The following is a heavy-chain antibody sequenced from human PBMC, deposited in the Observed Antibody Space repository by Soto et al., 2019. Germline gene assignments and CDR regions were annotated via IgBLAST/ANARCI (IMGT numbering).Heavy chain of an antibody. CDR1: GYAFTGYA. CDR2: INAGNGNT. V-gene: IGHV1-3*01. J-gene: IGHJ4*02. CDR3: ARAVAVAADFDY. Sequence: ASVKVSCKASGYAFTGYAMHWVRQAPGQRLEWMGWINAGNGNTKYSQKFQGRVTITRDTSASTAYMELSSLRSEDTAVYYCARAVAVAADFDYWGQGTLVTVSS. D-gene: IGHD6-19*01.